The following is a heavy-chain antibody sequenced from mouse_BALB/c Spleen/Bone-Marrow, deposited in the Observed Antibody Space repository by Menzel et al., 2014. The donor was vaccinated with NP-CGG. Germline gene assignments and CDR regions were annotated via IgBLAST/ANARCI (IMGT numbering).Heavy chain of an antibody. Sequence: EVHQVESAAELVKPGASVKLSCTASGFNIKDTYMHWVKQRPEQGLEWIGRMEPANGNTKYDPKFQGKATITADTSSNSSCIELSSLTTEHTGVYYCASYPYGRAWFACWGQGPLVAISA. D-gene: IGHD1-1*01. V-gene: IGHV14-3*02. CDR1: GFNIKDTY. J-gene: IGHJ3*01. CDR2: MEPANGNT. CDR3: ASYPYGRAWFAC.